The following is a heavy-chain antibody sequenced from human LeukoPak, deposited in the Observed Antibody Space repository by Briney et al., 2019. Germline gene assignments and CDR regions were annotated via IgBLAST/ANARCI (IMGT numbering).Heavy chain of an antibody. J-gene: IGHJ4*02. D-gene: IGHD4-17*01. V-gene: IGHV1-2*02. CDR3: ARDEDYGISVNVDY. CDR1: GSTFTDYY. Sequence: ASVKVSCKASGSTFTDYYMHWVRQAPGQGLEWMGWINPNSGGTNFAQKFQGRVTMTEDTSTDTAYMELSSLRSEDTAVYYCARDEDYGISVNVDYWGQGTLVTVSS. CDR2: INPNSGGT.